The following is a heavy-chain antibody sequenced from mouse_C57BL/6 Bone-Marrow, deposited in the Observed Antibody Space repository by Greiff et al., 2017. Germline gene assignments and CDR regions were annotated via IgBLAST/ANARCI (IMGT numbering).Heavy chain of an antibody. CDR2: IWSGGST. Sequence: VKLVESGPGLVQPSQSLSITCTVSGFSLTSYGVHWVRQSPGKGLEWLGVIWSGGSTDYNAAFISRMSISKDNSKSQVFFKMNSLQADYTAIYYCARTWDRYTIDYWDQGTAVTVSS. CDR3: ARTWDRYTIDY. CDR1: GFSLTSYG. D-gene: IGHD4-1*01. J-gene: IGHJ4*01. V-gene: IGHV2-2*01.